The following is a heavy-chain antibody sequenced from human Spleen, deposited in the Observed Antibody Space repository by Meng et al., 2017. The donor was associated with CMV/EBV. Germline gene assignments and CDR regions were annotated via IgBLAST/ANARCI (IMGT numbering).Heavy chain of an antibody. Sequence: SSYAMSGVRQGAGEGLEWVSGISGSGGSKYYAASVKGRFTISRDNSKNTLYLQMNSLRAEDTAVYYCAKGDYDFWSGYYQRAYAFDIWGQGTMVTVSS. CDR1: SSYA. J-gene: IGHJ3*02. CDR3: AKGDYDFWSGYYQRAYAFDI. V-gene: IGHV3-23*01. CDR2: ISGSGGSK. D-gene: IGHD3-3*01.